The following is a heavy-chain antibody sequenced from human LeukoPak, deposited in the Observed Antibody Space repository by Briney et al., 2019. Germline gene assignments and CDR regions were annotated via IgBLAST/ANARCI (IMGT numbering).Heavy chain of an antibody. Sequence: SETLSLTCAVYGGSFSGYSWSWIRQPPGKGLEWIGEINHSGGTNFNPSLKSRVTISIDTSKNQFSLNLRSVIAADTAVYYCARRGYNYCNMEKKYYYYMDVWGRGTPVTVS. CDR2: INHSGGT. V-gene: IGHV4-34*01. CDR3: ARRGYNYCNMEKKYYYYMDV. J-gene: IGHJ6*03. CDR1: GGSFSGYS. D-gene: IGHD5-18*01.